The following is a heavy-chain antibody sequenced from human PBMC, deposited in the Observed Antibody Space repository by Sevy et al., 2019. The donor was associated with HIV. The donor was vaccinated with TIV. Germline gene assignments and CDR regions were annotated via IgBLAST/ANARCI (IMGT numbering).Heavy chain of an antibody. D-gene: IGHD6-6*01. CDR3: AREYSSSTGWIDP. Sequence: ASVKVSCKASGYTFTGYYMHWVRQAPGQGLEWMGRINPNSGGTNYAQKFQGRVTMTRDTSISTAYMELSRLRSDDTAVYYCAREYSSSTGWIDPWGQGTLVTVSS. CDR1: GYTFTGYY. J-gene: IGHJ5*02. CDR2: INPNSGGT. V-gene: IGHV1-2*06.